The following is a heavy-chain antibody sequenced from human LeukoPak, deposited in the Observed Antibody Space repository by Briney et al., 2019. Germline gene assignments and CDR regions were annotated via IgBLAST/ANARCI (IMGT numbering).Heavy chain of an antibody. Sequence: SDTLSLTCTVSGGSISSSNYWWGWIRQPPGKGLEWIGSMYHSGSSYYNPSLKSRVTVSVDTPSNQFSLKLNSVTATDTAVYYCARHFVPVHSAGSGNWFDPRGQGIMVTVSS. D-gene: IGHD2-21*01. CDR1: GGSISSSNYW. V-gene: IGHV4-39*01. J-gene: IGHJ5*02. CDR2: MYHSGSS. CDR3: ARHFVPVHSAGSGNWFDP.